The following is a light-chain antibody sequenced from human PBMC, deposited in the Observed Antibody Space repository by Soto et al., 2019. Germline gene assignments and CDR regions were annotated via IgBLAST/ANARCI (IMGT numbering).Light chain of an antibody. CDR2: EVS. Sequence: QSVLTQPASVSGSPGQSITISFTGTSSDVGSYNLVSWYQQHPGKAPKLMIYEVSKRPSGVSNRFSGSKSGNTASLTISGLQAEDEADYYCCSYAGSSTFVVFGGGTQLTVL. J-gene: IGLJ2*01. V-gene: IGLV2-23*02. CDR3: CSYAGSSTFVV. CDR1: SSDVGSYNL.